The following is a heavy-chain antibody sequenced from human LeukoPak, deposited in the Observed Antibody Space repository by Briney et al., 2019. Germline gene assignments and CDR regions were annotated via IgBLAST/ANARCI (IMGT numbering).Heavy chain of an antibody. CDR3: AKLRKVFPDAFDI. J-gene: IGHJ3*02. D-gene: IGHD1-14*01. V-gene: IGHV3-23*01. Sequence: GGSLRLSCAASGFTFSSYAMSWVRQAPGKGLEWVSAISGSGGSTYYADSVKGRFTISRDNSKNTLYLQMNGLRAEDTAVYYCAKLRKVFPDAFDIWGQGTMVTVSS. CDR1: GFTFSSYA. CDR2: ISGSGGST.